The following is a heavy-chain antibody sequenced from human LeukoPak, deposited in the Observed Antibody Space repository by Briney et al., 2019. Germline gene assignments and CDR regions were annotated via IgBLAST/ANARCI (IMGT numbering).Heavy chain of an antibody. CDR2: INPSGGST. CDR1: GCTFTSYY. D-gene: IGHD3-22*01. CDR3: ARVRGSGYYYDGVDY. V-gene: IGHV1-46*01. J-gene: IGHJ4*02. Sequence: ASVKVSCKASGCTFTSYYMHWVRQAPGQGLEWMGIINPSGGSTSYAQKFQGRVTMTRDTSTSTVYMELSSLRSEDTAVYYCARVRGSGYYYDGVDYWGQGTLVTVSS.